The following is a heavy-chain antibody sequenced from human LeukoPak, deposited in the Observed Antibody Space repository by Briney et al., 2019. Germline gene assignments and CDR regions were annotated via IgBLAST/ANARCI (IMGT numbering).Heavy chain of an antibody. CDR3: AKGRDKYQLLSKNWFDP. CDR2: ISWNSGSI. CDR1: GFTFDDYA. J-gene: IGHJ5*02. Sequence: PGRSLRLSCAASGFTFDDYAMHWVRQAPGKGLDWVSGISWNSGSIGYADSVKGRFTISRDNAKNSLYLQMNSLRAEDTALYYCAKGRDKYQLLSKNWFDPWGQGTLVTVSS. V-gene: IGHV3-9*01. D-gene: IGHD2-2*01.